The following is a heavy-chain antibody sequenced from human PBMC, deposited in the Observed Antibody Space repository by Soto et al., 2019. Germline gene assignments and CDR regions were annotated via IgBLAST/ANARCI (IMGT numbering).Heavy chain of an antibody. CDR2: IYYSGST. J-gene: IGHJ4*02. D-gene: IGHD5-12*01. CDR3: ARDGDGYNY. Sequence: QVQLQESGPGLVKPSETLSLTCTVSGGSVSSGSYYWSWIRQPPGKGLEWIGYIYYSGSTNYNPSRKXRXTXXADTSKNQFSLKLSSVTAADTAVYSCARDGDGYNYWGQGTLVTVSS. V-gene: IGHV4-61*01. CDR1: GGSVSSGSYY.